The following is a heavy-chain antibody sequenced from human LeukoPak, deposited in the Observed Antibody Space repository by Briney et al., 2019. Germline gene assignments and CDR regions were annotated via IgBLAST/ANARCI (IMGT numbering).Heavy chain of an antibody. J-gene: IGHJ5*02. CDR3: ARGGVLPRAFDA. V-gene: IGHV4-34*01. CDR2: INHSGST. Sequence: SENLSVTCAVYGGSFSGYYWSWIRQPPGKGLEWIGEINHSGSTNYNPSLKSRVTISVDTSKNQFSLKMNSVTAADTAVYFCARGGVLPRAFDAWGQGTLVTVSS. D-gene: IGHD3-16*01. CDR1: GGSFSGYY.